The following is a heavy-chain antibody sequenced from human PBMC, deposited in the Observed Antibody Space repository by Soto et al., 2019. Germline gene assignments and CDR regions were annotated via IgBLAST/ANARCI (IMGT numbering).Heavy chain of an antibody. CDR2: ISHDGSSQ. Sequence: QMQLEESGGGVAQPGRSLRLSCAASGFSFNTYVMHWVRQAPGKGLEWVAGISHDGSSQHYAGSVKGRFTISRDNSRSTLDLEMNRLTDEGRAVYDCAAEDESSGHAGTFHRWGQGTLVTVSS. CDR1: GFSFNTYV. D-gene: IGHD3-22*01. J-gene: IGHJ1*01. V-gene: IGHV3-30-3*01. CDR3: AAEDESSGHAGTFHR.